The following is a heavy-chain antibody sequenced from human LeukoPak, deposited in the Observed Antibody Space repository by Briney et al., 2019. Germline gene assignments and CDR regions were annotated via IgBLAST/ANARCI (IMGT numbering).Heavy chain of an antibody. D-gene: IGHD3-10*01. CDR3: ARAPRLWFGEGFDY. CDR1: GGTFSSYA. V-gene: IGHV1-18*01. Sequence: EASVKVSCKASGGTFSSYAISWVRQAPGQGLEWMGWISVYNGNTNYAQKLQGRVTMTTDTSTSTAYMELRSLRSDDTAVYYCARAPRLWFGEGFDYWGQGTLVTVSS. CDR2: ISVYNGNT. J-gene: IGHJ4*02.